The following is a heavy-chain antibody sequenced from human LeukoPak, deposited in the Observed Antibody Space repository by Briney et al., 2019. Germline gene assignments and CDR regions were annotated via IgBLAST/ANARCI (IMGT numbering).Heavy chain of an antibody. CDR1: GGSISSSTYY. V-gene: IGHV4-39*07. J-gene: IGHJ5*02. CDR2: LYYSGST. CDR3: ARVAAAAGNNWFDP. D-gene: IGHD6-13*01. Sequence: PSETLSLTCTVSGGSISSSTYYWGWIRQPPVKGLEWIGSLYYSGSTYYNPSLKSRVTISVDTSKNQFSLKLNSVTAADTAVYYCARVAAAAGNNWFDPWGQGTLVTVSS.